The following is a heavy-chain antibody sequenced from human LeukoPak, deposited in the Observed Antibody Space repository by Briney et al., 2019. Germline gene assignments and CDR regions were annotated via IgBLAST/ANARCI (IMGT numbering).Heavy chain of an antibody. J-gene: IGHJ6*02. CDR3: ARERFYCGWGRDV. Sequence: PGGSLRLSCAASGFTFDDYAAHWVRDAPGEGVEGGSGICWNSGSIGYADSLKGRFTISRDNAENSVSLQMNSLRDEDTAVYYCARERFYCGWGRDVWGQGTTVTVSS. D-gene: IGHD3-10*01. CDR1: GFTFDDYA. V-gene: IGHV3-9*01. CDR2: ICWNSGSI.